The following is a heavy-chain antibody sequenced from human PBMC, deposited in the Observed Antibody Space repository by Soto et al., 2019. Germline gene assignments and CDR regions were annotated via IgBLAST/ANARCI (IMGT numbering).Heavy chain of an antibody. D-gene: IGHD6-19*01. Sequence: SVKVSCKASGGTFSSYAISWVRQAPGQGLEWMGGIIPIFGTANYAQKFQGRVTITADESTSTAYMELSSLRSEDTAAYYCAREIIAVAGTKWFDPWGQGTLVTVSS. CDR1: GGTFSSYA. CDR2: IIPIFGTA. J-gene: IGHJ5*02. CDR3: AREIIAVAGTKWFDP. V-gene: IGHV1-69*13.